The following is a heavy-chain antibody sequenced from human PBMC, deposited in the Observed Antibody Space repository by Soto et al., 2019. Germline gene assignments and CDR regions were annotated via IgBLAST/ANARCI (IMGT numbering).Heavy chain of an antibody. CDR2: IRSKANSYAT. D-gene: IGHD6-19*01. CDR1: GFTFSGSA. Sequence: PGGSLRLSCAASGFTFSGSAMHWVRQASGKGLEWVGRIRSKANSYATAYAASVKGRFTISRDDSKNTAYLQMNSLKTEDTAVYYCTRFDAVDYYGMDVWGQGTMVTVSS. J-gene: IGHJ6*02. CDR3: TRFDAVDYYGMDV. V-gene: IGHV3-73*01.